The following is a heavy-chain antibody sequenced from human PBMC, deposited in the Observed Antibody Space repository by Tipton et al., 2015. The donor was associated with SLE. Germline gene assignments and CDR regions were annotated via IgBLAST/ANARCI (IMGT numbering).Heavy chain of an antibody. Sequence: TLSLTCTVSGDSIRSGGYFWTWIRQHPGKGLEWISYIYYSGSTYCNPSLRSRVTMSVDTSKNQFSLKLSSVTAADTAVYYCARDVEGSVWSFDLCGRGTLVTVSS. CDR1: GDSIRSGGYF. CDR3: ARDVEGSVWSFDL. J-gene: IGHJ2*01. V-gene: IGHV4-31*03. CDR2: IYYSGST.